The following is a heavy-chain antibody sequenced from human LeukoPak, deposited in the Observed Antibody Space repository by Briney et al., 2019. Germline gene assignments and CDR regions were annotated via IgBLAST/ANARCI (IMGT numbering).Heavy chain of an antibody. V-gene: IGHV3-48*03. CDR3: ARSDANYFDY. D-gene: IGHD5-24*01. CDR1: GFTFSSYE. Sequence: LSGGSLRLSCAASGFTFSSYEMNWVRQAPGKGLGWVSYISSSGSTIYYADSVKGRFTISRDNAKNTLYLQMNSLRAEDTAVYYCARSDANYFDYWGQGTLVTVSS. CDR2: ISSSGSTI. J-gene: IGHJ4*02.